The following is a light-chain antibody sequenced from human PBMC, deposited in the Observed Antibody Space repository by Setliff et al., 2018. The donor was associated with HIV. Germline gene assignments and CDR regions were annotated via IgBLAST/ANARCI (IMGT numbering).Light chain of an antibody. J-gene: IGLJ1*01. Sequence: QSVLTQAASVSGSPGQSITISCTGSSSDVGGYNYVSWYQQHPGKAPKLMIYEVSKRPSGVSNRFSGSKSGNTASLTISGLQAEDEADYYCCSYAGSSTYVFGTGTKVTVL. CDR1: SSDVGGYNY. CDR2: EVS. V-gene: IGLV2-23*02. CDR3: CSYAGSSTYV.